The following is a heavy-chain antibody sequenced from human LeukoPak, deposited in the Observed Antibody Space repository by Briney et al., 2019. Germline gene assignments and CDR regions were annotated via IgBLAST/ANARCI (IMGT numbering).Heavy chain of an antibody. J-gene: IGHJ3*02. V-gene: IGHV3-20*04. D-gene: IGHD4-17*01. CDR2: INWNGGST. Sequence: GGSLRLSCAASGFTFDDYGMSWVRQAPGKGLEWVSGINWNGGSTGYADSVKGRFTISRDNAKNSLYLQMNSLRAEDTALYYCAREVPTVTNDAFDIWGQGTMVTVSS. CDR1: GFTFDDYG. CDR3: AREVPTVTNDAFDI.